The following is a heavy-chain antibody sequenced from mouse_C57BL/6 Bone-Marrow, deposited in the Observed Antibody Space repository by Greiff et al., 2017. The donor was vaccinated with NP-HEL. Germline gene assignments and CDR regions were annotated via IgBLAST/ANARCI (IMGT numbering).Heavy chain of an antibody. CDR2: IYPRSGNT. Sequence: HQSGAELARPGASVKLSCKASGYTFTSYGISWVKQRTGQGLEWIGEIYPRSGNTYYNEKFKGKATLTADKSSSTAYMELRSLTSEDSAVYFCARWGRYYGSSPYWYFDVWGTGTTVTVSS. J-gene: IGHJ1*03. CDR3: ARWGRYYGSSPYWYFDV. D-gene: IGHD1-1*01. V-gene: IGHV1-81*01. CDR1: GYTFTSYG.